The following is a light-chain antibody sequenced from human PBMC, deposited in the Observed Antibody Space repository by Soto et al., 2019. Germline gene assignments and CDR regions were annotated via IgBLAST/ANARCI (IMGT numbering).Light chain of an antibody. V-gene: IGLV1-40*01. J-gene: IGLJ3*02. CDR2: GNS. CDR3: QSYDSSLSGGV. Sequence: QLVLTQPTSVSGAPGQRVTISCTGSSSNIGAGYDVHWYQQLPGTAPKLLIYGNSNRPSGAPDRFSGSKSGTSASLAITGLQAEDEADYYCQSYDSSLSGGVFGGGTKLTVL. CDR1: SSNIGAGYD.